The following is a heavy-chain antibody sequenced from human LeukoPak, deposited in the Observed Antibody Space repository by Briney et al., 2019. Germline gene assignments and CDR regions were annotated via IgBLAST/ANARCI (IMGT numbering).Heavy chain of an antibody. CDR3: ARGTGSSTLDY. D-gene: IGHD1-14*01. CDR1: GGTFSSYA. J-gene: IGHJ4*02. V-gene: IGHV1-69*01. CDR2: IIPIFGTA. Sequence: SVKVSCKASGGTFSSYAISRVREAPRQGLEWMGAIIPIFGTANYAQKFQGRVTITADESTSTAYMELSGLRSEDTAVYYCARGTGSSTLDYWGQGTGVTVSS.